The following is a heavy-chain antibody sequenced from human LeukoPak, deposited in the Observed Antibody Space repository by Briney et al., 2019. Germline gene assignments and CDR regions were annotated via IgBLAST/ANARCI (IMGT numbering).Heavy chain of an antibody. CDR1: GFTFSSYA. Sequence: GGSLRLSCAASGFTFSSYAMHWVRQAPGKGLEWVTVIWYDGSNKYYADSVKGRFTISRDNSKDTLYLQMNSLRAEDTAVYYCARARHGILTGYYLDYWGQGTLVTVSS. V-gene: IGHV3-33*08. CDR2: IWYDGSNK. D-gene: IGHD3-9*01. J-gene: IGHJ4*02. CDR3: ARARHGILTGYYLDY.